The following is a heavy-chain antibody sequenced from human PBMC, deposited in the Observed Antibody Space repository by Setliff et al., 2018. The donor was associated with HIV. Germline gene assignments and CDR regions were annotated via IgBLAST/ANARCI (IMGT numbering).Heavy chain of an antibody. CDR1: GYTFSTYS. CDR2: ISPYNGNT. J-gene: IGHJ4*02. V-gene: IGHV1-18*01. Sequence: ASVKVSCKASGYTFSTYSISWVRQAPGQGLEWLGWISPYNGNTKYAEKFQGRVTMTTDTSTSTAYMDLRSLRSDDTAVYFCVRDGYYYGSGSYSSFDYWGQGTLVTVSS. D-gene: IGHD3-10*01. CDR3: VRDGYYYGSGSYSSFDY.